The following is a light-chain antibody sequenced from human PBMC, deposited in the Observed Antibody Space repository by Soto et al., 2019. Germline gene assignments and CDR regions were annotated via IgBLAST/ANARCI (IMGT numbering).Light chain of an antibody. CDR1: QTINNN. CDR2: AAS. Sequence: DIAMTQSPATLSMSPGERATLSCSASQTINNNLAWNQQKPGQAPRLLIYAASTRAIGIPDRFSGSGSGTEFTLTISSLQSEDFAVYYCQQYDKWPWTFGQGTKVEIK. V-gene: IGKV3-15*01. J-gene: IGKJ1*01. CDR3: QQYDKWPWT.